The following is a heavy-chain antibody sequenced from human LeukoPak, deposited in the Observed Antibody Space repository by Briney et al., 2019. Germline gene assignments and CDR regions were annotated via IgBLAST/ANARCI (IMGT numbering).Heavy chain of an antibody. CDR2: ISTTGNTR. J-gene: IGHJ4*02. Sequence: GGSLRLSCAASGFTFSSCEMNWVRQAPGKGLEWVSYISTTGNTRYYADSVKGRFTVSRDNAKNSLYLQMNSLRAEDTAVYYCARDVAAAVSHVDYWGQGSLVTVSS. CDR3: ARDVAAAVSHVDY. D-gene: IGHD2-15*01. CDR1: GFTFSSCE. V-gene: IGHV3-48*03.